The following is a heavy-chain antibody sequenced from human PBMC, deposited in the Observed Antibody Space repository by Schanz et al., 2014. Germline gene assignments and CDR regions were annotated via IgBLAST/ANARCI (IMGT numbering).Heavy chain of an antibody. CDR2: ISPYNGNT. J-gene: IGHJ4*02. Sequence: QVQLVQSGAEVKKPGASVKVSCKASGYTFTSYGISWVRQAPGQGLEWMGWISPYNGNTNYAQKLQGRVTMTADTSTSTAYMDLRSLRSDDTAVYYCARDRLECGAECYSVEVFEIWGQGTLXIVSS. D-gene: IGHD2-21*01. V-gene: IGHV1-18*01. CDR1: GYTFTSYG. CDR3: ARDRLECGAECYSVEVFEI.